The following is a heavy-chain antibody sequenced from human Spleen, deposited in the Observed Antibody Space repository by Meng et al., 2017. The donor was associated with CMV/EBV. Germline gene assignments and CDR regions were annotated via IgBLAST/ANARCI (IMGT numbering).Heavy chain of an antibody. Sequence: GESLKISCAASGFTFSSYWMSWVRQAPGKGLEWVANIKQDGSEKYYVDSVKGRFTISRDNSKNTLYVQMNSLRAEDTAVYYCAKEGERSALVDYFDYWGQGTLVTVSS. V-gene: IGHV3-7*01. J-gene: IGHJ4*02. CDR3: AKEGERSALVDYFDY. D-gene: IGHD1-26*01. CDR1: GFTFSSYW. CDR2: IKQDGSEK.